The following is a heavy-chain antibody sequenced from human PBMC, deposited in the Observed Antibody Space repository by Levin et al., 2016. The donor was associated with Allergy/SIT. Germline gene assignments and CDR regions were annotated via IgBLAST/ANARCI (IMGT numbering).Heavy chain of an antibody. V-gene: IGHV4-59*01. Sequence: SETLSLTCTVSGGSISSYYWSWIRQPPGKGLEWIGYIYYSGSTNYNPSLKSRVTISVDTSKNQFSLKLSSVTAADTAVYYCASALDYGGNFDYWGQGTLVTVSS. J-gene: IGHJ4*02. D-gene: IGHD4-23*01. CDR3: ASALDYGGNFDY. CDR2: IYYSGST. CDR1: GGSISSYY.